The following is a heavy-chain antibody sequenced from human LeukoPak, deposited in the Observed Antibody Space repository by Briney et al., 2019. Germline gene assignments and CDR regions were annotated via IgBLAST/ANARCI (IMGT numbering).Heavy chain of an antibody. CDR2: ISSSSSYI. J-gene: IGHJ3*02. CDR3: ARDQTGIAVAGRTDAFDI. V-gene: IGHV3-21*01. Sequence: PGGSLRLSCAASGFTFSSYSMNWVRQAPGKGLEWVSFISSSSSYIYYADSVKGRFTISRDNAKNSLYLQMNSLRAEDTAVYYCARDQTGIAVAGRTDAFDIWGQGTMVTVSS. CDR1: GFTFSSYS. D-gene: IGHD6-19*01.